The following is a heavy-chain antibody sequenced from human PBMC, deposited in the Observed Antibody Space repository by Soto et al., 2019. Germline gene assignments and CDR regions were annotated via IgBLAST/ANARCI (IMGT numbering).Heavy chain of an antibody. D-gene: IGHD6-19*01. Sequence: PGGSLRLSCAASGFTSSSYWMSWVRQAPGKGLEWVANIKQDGSEKYYVDSVKGRFTISRDNAKNSLYLQMNSLRAEDTAVYYCARDAAGDDAFDIWGQGTMVTVSS. CDR3: ARDAAGDDAFDI. CDR1: GFTSSSYW. J-gene: IGHJ3*02. CDR2: IKQDGSEK. V-gene: IGHV3-7*05.